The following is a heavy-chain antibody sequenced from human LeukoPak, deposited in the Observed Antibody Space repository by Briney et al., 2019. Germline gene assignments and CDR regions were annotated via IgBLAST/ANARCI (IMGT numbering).Heavy chain of an antibody. V-gene: IGHV5-10-1*01. CDR3: ARRVNTMVRGVIFNWFDP. J-gene: IGHJ5*02. CDR2: IDPSDSYT. D-gene: IGHD3-10*01. Sequence: GESLRISCKGSGYSFTSYWISWVRQMPGKGLEWMGRIDPSDSYTNYSPSFQGHATISADKSISTAYLQWSSLKASDTAMYYCARRVNTMVRGVIFNWFDPWGQGTLVTVSS. CDR1: GYSFTSYW.